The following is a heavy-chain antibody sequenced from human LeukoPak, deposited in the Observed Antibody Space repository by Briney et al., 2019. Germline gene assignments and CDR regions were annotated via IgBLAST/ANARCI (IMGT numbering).Heavy chain of an antibody. D-gene: IGHD2-21*01. CDR2: IRYDGTIK. CDR3: AKCVVIPPTNFDY. CDR1: GFIFSNYG. J-gene: IGHJ4*02. V-gene: IGHV3-30*02. Sequence: GGSLRLSCAASGFIFSNYGMHWVRQAPGKGLEWVAFIRYDGTIKNYADSVQGRFTISRDNSKNTLYLQMNSLRTEDTAVYYCAKCVVIPPTNFDYWGQGTLVTVSS.